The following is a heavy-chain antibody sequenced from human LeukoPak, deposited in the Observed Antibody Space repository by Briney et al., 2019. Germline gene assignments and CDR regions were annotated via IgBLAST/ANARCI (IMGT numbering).Heavy chain of an antibody. J-gene: IGHJ4*02. V-gene: IGHV3-23*01. Sequence: GGSLRLSCTASGFTFSTYAMSWVRQAPGGGLEWVSGISGSGGSTYYTDSVKGRFTISRDNSKNTLHLQMSSLRAEDTALYYCVKDRCDRTTCPEVWGQGTLVTVSS. CDR3: VKDRCDRTTCPEV. CDR1: GFTFSTYA. CDR2: ISGSGGST. D-gene: IGHD2-2*01.